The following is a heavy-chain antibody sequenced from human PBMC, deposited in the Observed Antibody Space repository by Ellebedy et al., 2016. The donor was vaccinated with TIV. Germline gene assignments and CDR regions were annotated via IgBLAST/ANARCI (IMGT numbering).Heavy chain of an antibody. D-gene: IGHD3-10*01. V-gene: IGHV3-48*03. CDR2: ISGSASVT. CDR3: VRDTYYYGSGTYYKGFDY. J-gene: IGHJ4*02. CDR1: GFTFSSYE. Sequence: GESLKISCAVSGFTFSSYEMNWVRQAPGKGLEWVSYISGSASVTAYADSVKGRFTISRDNAKNSQYLQMNSLRAEETAVYYCVRDTYYYGSGTYYKGFDYWGQGTLVTVSS.